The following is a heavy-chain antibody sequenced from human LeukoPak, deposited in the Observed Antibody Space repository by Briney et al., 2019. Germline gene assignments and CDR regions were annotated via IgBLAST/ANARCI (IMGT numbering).Heavy chain of an antibody. D-gene: IGHD3-10*01. J-gene: IGHJ4*02. CDR3: ARLISITMVRGVTLTGHLYFDY. CDR1: GGSISSYY. CDR2: IYYSGST. Sequence: PSETLSLTCTVSGGSISSYYWSWIRQPPGKGLEWIGYIYYSGSTNYNPSLKSRVTISVDTSKNQFSLKLSSVTAADTAVYYCARLISITMVRGVTLTGHLYFDYWGQGTLVTVSS. V-gene: IGHV4-59*08.